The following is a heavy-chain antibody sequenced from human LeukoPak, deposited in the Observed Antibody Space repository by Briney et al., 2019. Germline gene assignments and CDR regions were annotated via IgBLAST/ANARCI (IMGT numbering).Heavy chain of an antibody. J-gene: IGHJ4*02. V-gene: IGHV4-61*02. CDR1: GGSVTSGNYY. Sequence: SDTLSLTCTVSGGSVTSGNYYWNWIRQLAGKGLEWIGRIYTNGGASYNPSLKSRVTISIDASKNQFSLKLSSVTAADTAVYYCAREPPGYWGQGILVTVSS. CDR2: IYTNGGA. CDR3: AREPPGY.